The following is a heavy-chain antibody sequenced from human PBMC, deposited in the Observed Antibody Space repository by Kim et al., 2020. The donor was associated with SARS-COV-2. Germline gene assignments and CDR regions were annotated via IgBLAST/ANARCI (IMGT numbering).Heavy chain of an antibody. CDR1: GFTFSNPW. V-gene: IGHV3-15*01. Sequence: GGSLRLSCAASGFTFSNPWMSWVRQDPGKGLEWVGRIKSKTDGGTTDYAAPVKGRFTISRDDSKNTLYLQMNSLKTEDTAVYYCTTLSMVRGVIYDYWGQGTLVTGSS. CDR2: IKSKTDGGTT. CDR3: TTLSMVRGVIYDY. J-gene: IGHJ4*02. D-gene: IGHD3-10*01.